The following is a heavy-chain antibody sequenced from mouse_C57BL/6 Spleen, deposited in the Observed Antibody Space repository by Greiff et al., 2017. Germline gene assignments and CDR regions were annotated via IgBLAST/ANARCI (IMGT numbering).Heavy chain of an antibody. CDR1: GFTFSDYY. Sequence: DVKLVESEGGLVQPGSSMKLSCTASGFTFSDYYMAWVRQVPEKGLEWVANINYDGSSTYYLDSLKSRFIISRDNAKNILYLQMSSLKSEDTATYYCARGGLTGTNFDYWGQGTTLTVSS. D-gene: IGHD4-1*01. V-gene: IGHV5-16*01. CDR2: INYDGSST. J-gene: IGHJ2*01. CDR3: ARGGLTGTNFDY.